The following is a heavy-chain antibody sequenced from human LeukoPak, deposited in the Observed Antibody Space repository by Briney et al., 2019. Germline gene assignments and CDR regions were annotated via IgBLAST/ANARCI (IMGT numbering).Heavy chain of an antibody. CDR3: ARVDNMRFDP. CDR2: INSDGSST. J-gene: IGHJ5*02. V-gene: IGHV3-74*01. Sequence: PGGSLRLSCAASGFTFSSSWMHWIRQVPGKGLVWVSRINSDGSSTIYADSVKGRFTISRDNAKNTLYLQMNSLRAEDTAVYYCARVDNMRFDPWGQGTLVTVSS. CDR1: GFTFSSSW. D-gene: IGHD1-14*01.